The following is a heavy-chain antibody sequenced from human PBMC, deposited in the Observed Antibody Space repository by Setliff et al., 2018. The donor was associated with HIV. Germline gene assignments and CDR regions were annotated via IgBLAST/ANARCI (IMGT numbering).Heavy chain of an antibody. Sequence: TLSLTCTVSRDSINGHWWSWIRQPAGKGLEWIGRLHLSGDTNYNPSLKSRVTMSIDTSKNQFSLKLSSVTAADTAVYYCARDNSYYYGSGSHYWYGMDVWGQGTTVTVSS. D-gene: IGHD3-10*01. V-gene: IGHV4-4*07. CDR3: ARDNSYYYGSGSHYWYGMDV. J-gene: IGHJ6*01. CDR2: LHLSGDT. CDR1: RDSINGHW.